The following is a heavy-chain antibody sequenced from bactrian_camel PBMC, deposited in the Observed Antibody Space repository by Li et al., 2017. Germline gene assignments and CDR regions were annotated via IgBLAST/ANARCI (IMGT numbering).Heavy chain of an antibody. Sequence: VQLVESGGGSVQAGGSLRLSCSASGFTFADSDMGWFRQAPGNECELVSSLFRDGKTDYSDSVKGRFTISRDRSKNMLYLQMNSLKTEDTAVYYCAAVCGQLTHWGQGTQVTVS. CDR1: GFTFADSD. CDR3: AAVCGQLTH. D-gene: IGHD8*01. V-gene: IGHV3S60*01. CDR2: LFRDGKT. J-gene: IGHJ4*01.